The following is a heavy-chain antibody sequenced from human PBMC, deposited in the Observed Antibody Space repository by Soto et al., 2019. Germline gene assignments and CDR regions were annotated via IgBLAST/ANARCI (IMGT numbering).Heavy chain of an antibody. CDR3: ATQGRLRDAFDI. CDR2: IKQDGSEK. D-gene: IGHD6-25*01. J-gene: IGHJ3*02. V-gene: IGHV3-7*01. Sequence: EVQLVESGGVLVQPGGSLRLSCAASGFTFSSNWMSWVRQAPGKGLEWVANIKQDGSEKYYVDSVKGRFTISRDNAKNSLYLQMNSLRAEDTAVYYCATQGRLRDAFDIWGQGTMVTVSS. CDR1: GFTFSSNW.